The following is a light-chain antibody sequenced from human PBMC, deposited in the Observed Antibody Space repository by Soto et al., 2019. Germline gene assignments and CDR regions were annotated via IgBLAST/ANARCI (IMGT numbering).Light chain of an antibody. CDR2: EAS. Sequence: DIQMTQSPSTLSASVGDRVTITCRASQTISSFLAWYQHKVGEAPKLLIAEASSLESGVPSRFSGSGSGTEFTLTISRLLPDDVATYYCQHYISFPWTFGQGTKVEI. V-gene: IGKV1-5*01. J-gene: IGKJ1*01. CDR3: QHYISFPWT. CDR1: QTISSF.